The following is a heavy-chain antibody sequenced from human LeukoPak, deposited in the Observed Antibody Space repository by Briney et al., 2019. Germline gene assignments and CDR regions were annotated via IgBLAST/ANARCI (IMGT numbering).Heavy chain of an antibody. CDR2: INPNSGGT. D-gene: IGHD6-19*01. Sequence: ASVKVTCKASGYTFTGYYMHWVRQAPGQGPEWMGWINPNSGGTNYAQKFQGRVTMTRDTSISTAYMELSRLRSDDTAVYYCARASGWYVFGYWGQGTLVTVSS. CDR3: ARASGWYVFGY. CDR1: GYTFTGYY. V-gene: IGHV1-2*02. J-gene: IGHJ4*02.